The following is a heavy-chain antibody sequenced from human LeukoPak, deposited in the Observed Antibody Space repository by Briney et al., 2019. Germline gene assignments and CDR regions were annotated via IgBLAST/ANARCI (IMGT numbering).Heavy chain of an antibody. V-gene: IGHV1-69*06. CDR1: GGTFSSYA. CDR3: ARVGRCSSTSCYKGWFDP. J-gene: IGHJ5*02. CDR2: IIPIFGTA. Sequence: GASVKVSCKASGGTFSSYAISWVRQAPGQGLEWMGGIIPIFGTANYAQKFQGRVTITADKSTSTAYMELSSLRSEDTAVYYCARVGRCSSTSCYKGWFDPWGQGTLVTVSS. D-gene: IGHD2-2*02.